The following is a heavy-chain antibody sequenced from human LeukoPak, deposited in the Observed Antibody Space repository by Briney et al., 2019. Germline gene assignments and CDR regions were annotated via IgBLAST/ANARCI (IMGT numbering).Heavy chain of an antibody. Sequence: GGSLRLSCAASGFTFSSYAMSWVRQTPGKGLEWVSGVSGSGGNIHYADSVKGRFTISRDNSKNTLYLQMNSLRAEDTAVYYCAASLPNIVVVPATKGPFGYWGQGALVAVSS. CDR1: GFTFSSYA. J-gene: IGHJ4*02. CDR3: AASLPNIVVVPATKGPFGY. V-gene: IGHV3-23*01. D-gene: IGHD2-2*01. CDR2: VSGSGGNI.